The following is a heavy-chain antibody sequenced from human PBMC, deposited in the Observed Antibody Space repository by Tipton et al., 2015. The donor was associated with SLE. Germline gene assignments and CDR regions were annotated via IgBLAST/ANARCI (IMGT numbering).Heavy chain of an antibody. J-gene: IGHJ4*02. D-gene: IGHD6-6*01. CDR3: AREGEYSSSAVGY. CDR1: GGSISSGGYY. CDR2: IYYSGST. Sequence: TLSLTCTVSGGSISSGGYYWSWIRQHPGKGLEWIGYIYYSGSTYYNPSLKSRVTISVDTSKNQFSLKLSSVTAADTAVYYCAREGEYSSSAVGYWGQGTLVTVSS. V-gene: IGHV4-31*03.